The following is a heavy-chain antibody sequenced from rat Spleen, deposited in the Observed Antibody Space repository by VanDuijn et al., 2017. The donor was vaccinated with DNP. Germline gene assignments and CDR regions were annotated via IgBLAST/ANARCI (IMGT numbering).Heavy chain of an antibody. CDR2: INTGSGGT. V-gene: IGHV1-43*01. Sequence: QVQLRQSGAEPAKPGSSVKISCKASGYTFTTYYITWIQQTTGQGLEYIVYINTGSGGTNYNEKFRGKATLTVDTSSNTAFMQLSSLTPDDSAVYYCARRRLPYWYFDFWGPGTMVTVSS. CDR3: ARRRLPYWYFDF. CDR1: GYTFTTYY. D-gene: IGHD1-4*01. J-gene: IGHJ1*01.